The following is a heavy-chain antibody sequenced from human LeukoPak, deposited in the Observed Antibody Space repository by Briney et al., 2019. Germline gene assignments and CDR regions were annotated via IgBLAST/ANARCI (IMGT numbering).Heavy chain of an antibody. J-gene: IGHJ4*02. CDR2: ISSSGSTI. V-gene: IGHV3-11*01. CDR1: GFTFSDYY. Sequence: KPGGSLRLSCAASGFTFSDYYMSWIRQAPGRGLEWVSYISSSGSTIYYADSVKGRFTISRDNARNSLYLQMNSPRAEDTAVYYCARGVAGLLQFDYWGQGTLVTVSS. D-gene: IGHD6-19*01. CDR3: ARGVAGLLQFDY.